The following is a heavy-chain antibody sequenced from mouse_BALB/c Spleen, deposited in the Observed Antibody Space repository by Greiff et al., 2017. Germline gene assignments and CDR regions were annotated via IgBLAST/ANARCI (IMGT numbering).Heavy chain of an antibody. Sequence: EVKLVESGGGLVQPGGSRKLSCAASGFTFSSFGMHWVRQAPEKGLEWVAYISSGSSTIYYADTVKGRFTISRDNPKNTLFLQMTSLRSEDTAMYDCATSYDYDGFAYWGQGTLVTVSA. V-gene: IGHV5-17*02. J-gene: IGHJ3*01. CDR1: GFTFSSFG. CDR2: ISSGSSTI. D-gene: IGHD2-4*01. CDR3: ATSYDYDGFAY.